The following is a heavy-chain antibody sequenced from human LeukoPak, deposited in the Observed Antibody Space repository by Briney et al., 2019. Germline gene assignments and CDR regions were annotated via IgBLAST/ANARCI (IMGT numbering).Heavy chain of an antibody. V-gene: IGHV3-21*01. Sequence: SGGSLRLSCAASGFTFSDYSMNWVRQAPGKGLEWVSSINSGGLYIYYADSVKGRFTISRDNAKNSLYLQMNSLRAEDTAVYYCAKSRPGSGWFDYWGQGTLVTVSS. CDR3: AKSRPGSGWFDY. J-gene: IGHJ4*02. CDR1: GFTFSDYS. D-gene: IGHD6-19*01. CDR2: INSGGLYI.